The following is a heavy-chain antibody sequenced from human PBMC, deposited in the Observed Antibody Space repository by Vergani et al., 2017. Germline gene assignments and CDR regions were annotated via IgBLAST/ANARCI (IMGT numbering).Heavy chain of an antibody. D-gene: IGHD5-12*01. V-gene: IGHV4-31*03. CDR3: AGDNSGYDYNWFDP. CDR1: GGSISSGGYY. Sequence: QVQLQESGPGLVKPSQTLSLTCTVSGGSISSGGYYWSWIRQHPGKGLEWIGYIYYSGSTYYNPSLKSRVTISVDTSKNQFSLKLSSVTAADTAVYYCAGDNSGYDYNWFDPWGQGTLVTVSS. J-gene: IGHJ5*02. CDR2: IYYSGST.